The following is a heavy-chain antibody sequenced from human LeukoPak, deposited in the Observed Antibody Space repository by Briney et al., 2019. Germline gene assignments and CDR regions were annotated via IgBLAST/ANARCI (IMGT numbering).Heavy chain of an antibody. CDR1: EFTFSSYS. Sequence: GGSLSLSCAASEFTFSSYSMSWVRQAPGKGLEWVSAISGSGGSTFYADSVKGRFTISRDNSKNTLYLQMNSLRAEDTAVYYCAKGPVVPAATYYFDYWGQGTLVTVSS. CDR3: AKGPVVPAATYYFDY. CDR2: ISGSGGST. D-gene: IGHD2-2*01. V-gene: IGHV3-23*01. J-gene: IGHJ4*02.